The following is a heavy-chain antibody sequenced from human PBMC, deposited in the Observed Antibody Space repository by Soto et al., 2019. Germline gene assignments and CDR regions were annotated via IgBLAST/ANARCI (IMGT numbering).Heavy chain of an antibody. D-gene: IGHD6-13*01. Sequence: EVQLVESGGGLIQPGGSLRLSCAASGFTVSSNYMSWVRQAPGKGLEWVSVIYSGGSTYYADSVKGRFTISRDNSKNTLYLQMNSLRAEDTAVYYCARARSSWYTGEDYWGQGTLVTVSS. CDR2: IYSGGST. CDR1: GFTVSSNY. J-gene: IGHJ4*02. CDR3: ARARSSWYTGEDY. V-gene: IGHV3-53*01.